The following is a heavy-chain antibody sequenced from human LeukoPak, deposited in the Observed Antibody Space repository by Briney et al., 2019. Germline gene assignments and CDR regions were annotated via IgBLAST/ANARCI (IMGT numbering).Heavy chain of an antibody. Sequence: GASVKVSCKASGYTFTSYGISWVRQAPGRGLECMGWISAYNGNTSYAQKLQGRVTMTTDTSTSTAYMELRSLRSDDTAVYYCARDGSRDIVVVVAAPDAFDIWGQGTMVTVSS. CDR2: ISAYNGNT. V-gene: IGHV1-18*01. CDR3: ARDGSRDIVVVVAAPDAFDI. D-gene: IGHD2-15*01. J-gene: IGHJ3*02. CDR1: GYTFTSYG.